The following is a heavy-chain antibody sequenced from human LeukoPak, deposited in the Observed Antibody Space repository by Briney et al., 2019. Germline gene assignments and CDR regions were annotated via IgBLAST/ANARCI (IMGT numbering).Heavy chain of an antibody. CDR2: IRSSGGST. CDR3: ARRYGSGWYDY. CDR1: GFTFSTYA. D-gene: IGHD6-19*01. V-gene: IGHV3-23*01. J-gene: IGHJ4*02. Sequence: GGSLRLSCAASGFTFSTYAMRWVRQAPGKGLEWVSGIRSSGGSTYSADSVKGRFTISRDNSKNTLYLQMNSLRAEDTAVYYCARRYGSGWYDYWGQGTLVTVSS.